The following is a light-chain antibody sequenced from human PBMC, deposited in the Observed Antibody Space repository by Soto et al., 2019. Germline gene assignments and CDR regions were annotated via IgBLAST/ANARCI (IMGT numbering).Light chain of an antibody. CDR1: QRITSN. CDR2: TAS. J-gene: IGKJ1*01. Sequence: EIVMTQSPATLSVSPGGRATLSCRASQRITSNLAWYQQKPGQAPRLLIYTASTRATDIPARFSGSGSGTDFTLTIISLQSEDFAVYYCQQYNNWPRTFGQGTKVEI. CDR3: QQYNNWPRT. V-gene: IGKV3-15*01.